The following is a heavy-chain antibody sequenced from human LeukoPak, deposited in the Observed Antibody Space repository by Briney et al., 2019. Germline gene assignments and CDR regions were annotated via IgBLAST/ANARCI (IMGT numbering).Heavy chain of an antibody. D-gene: IGHD6-6*01. CDR1: GGSITSTNY. CDR3: ARLLKQRSIGINWFDP. Sequence: SETLSLTCGVSGGSITSTNYWTWVRQPPGKGLEWIGEVNLQGSTNYNPSLMGRVAISVDMSENHISLQLTSVTAADTAVYYCARLLKQRSIGINWFDPWGQGTLVTVSS. J-gene: IGHJ5*02. V-gene: IGHV4-4*02. CDR2: VNLQGST.